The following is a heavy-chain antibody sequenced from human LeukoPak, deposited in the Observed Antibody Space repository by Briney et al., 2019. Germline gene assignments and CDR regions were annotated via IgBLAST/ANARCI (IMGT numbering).Heavy chain of an antibody. CDR2: ISSTSSHI. V-gene: IGHV3-21*01. CDR3: GRLGSGATVDDTFDI. Sequence: GGSLRLSCAASGFTFSRYSMNWVRQAPGKGLEWVSSISSTSSHIYYADSMKGRFTISRENAKNSLYLQMNSLGVDDTAVYYCGRLGSGATVDDTFDIWGQGTMVTVSS. CDR1: GFTFSRYS. J-gene: IGHJ3*02. D-gene: IGHD4-17*01.